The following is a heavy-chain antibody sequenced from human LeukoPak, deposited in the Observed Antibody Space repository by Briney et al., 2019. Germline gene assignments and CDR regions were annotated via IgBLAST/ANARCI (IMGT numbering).Heavy chain of an antibody. D-gene: IGHD2-15*01. J-gene: IGHJ5*02. CDR1: GGSISSGGYS. CDR2: IYHSGST. Sequence: SQTLSLTCAVSGGSISSGGYSWSWIRQPPGKGLEWIWYIYHSGSTYYNPSLKSRVTISVDRSKNQFSLKLSSVTAADTAVYYCARFCSGGSCPFDPWGQGTLVTVSS. V-gene: IGHV4-30-2*01. CDR3: ARFCSGGSCPFDP.